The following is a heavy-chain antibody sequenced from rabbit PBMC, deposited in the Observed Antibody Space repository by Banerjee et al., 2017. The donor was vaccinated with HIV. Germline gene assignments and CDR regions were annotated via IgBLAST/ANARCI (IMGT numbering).Heavy chain of an antibody. CDR3: ARGGITTTYPYGGMDL. V-gene: IGHV1S45*01. D-gene: IGHD2-1*01. Sequence: QEQLEESGGDLVKPEGSLTLTCTASGFTISSSYWICWVRQAPGKGLEWIACINTSSGNTVYASWAKGRFTISKTSSTTVTLQMTSLTAADTATYFCARGGITTTYPYGGMDLWGQGTLVTVS. J-gene: IGHJ6*01. CDR1: GFTISSSYW. CDR2: INTSSGNT.